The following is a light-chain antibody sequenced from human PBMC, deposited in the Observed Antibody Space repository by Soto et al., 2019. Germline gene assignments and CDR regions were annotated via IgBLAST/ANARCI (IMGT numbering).Light chain of an antibody. CDR2: DAS. V-gene: IGKV3-20*01. J-gene: IGKJ1*01. CDR3: QQYGSSPQT. CDR1: QSVIRY. Sequence: EIVLTQSPATLSLSPGERAALSCRASQSVIRYLAWYQQRPGQAPRLLIYDASYRATGIPARFSGSGPGTDFTLTISRLEPEDFAVYYCQQYGSSPQTFGQGTKVDIK.